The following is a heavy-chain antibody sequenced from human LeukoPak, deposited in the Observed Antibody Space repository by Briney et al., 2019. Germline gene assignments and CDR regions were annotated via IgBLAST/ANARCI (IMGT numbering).Heavy chain of an antibody. CDR1: GFTFSSYW. CDR3: ARDRGPYGSSSSPNDY. Sequence: GGSLRLSCVASGFTFSSYWMNWVRQAPGKGLEWVANIKRDGSETYYVDSVKGRFTISRDNAKNSLYLQMNSLRVEDTAVYYCARDRGPYGSSSSPNDYWGQGTLVTVPS. J-gene: IGHJ4*02. CDR2: IKRDGSET. V-gene: IGHV3-7*01. D-gene: IGHD6-6*01.